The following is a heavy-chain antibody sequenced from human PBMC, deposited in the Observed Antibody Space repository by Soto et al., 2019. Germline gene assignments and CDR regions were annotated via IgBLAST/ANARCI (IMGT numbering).Heavy chain of an antibody. CDR1: GGSFSGYY. Sequence: SETLSLTCAVYGGSFSGYYWSWIRQPPGKGLEWIGEINHSGSTNYNPSLKSRVTISVDTSKNQFSLKPSSVTAADTAVYYCARGVEGIAVAGKVNYWGQGNLVTVSS. J-gene: IGHJ4*02. CDR2: INHSGST. V-gene: IGHV4-34*01. D-gene: IGHD6-19*01. CDR3: ARGVEGIAVAGKVNY.